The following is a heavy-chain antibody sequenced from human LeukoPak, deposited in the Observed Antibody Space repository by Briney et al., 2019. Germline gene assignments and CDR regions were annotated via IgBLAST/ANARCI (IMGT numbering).Heavy chain of an antibody. Sequence: PGGSLRLSCAASGFTFSDSYMTWIRQAPGKGLEWVSYISNSGSSIYYADSVKGRFTTSRDNAKNSLYLQMNSLRAEDTAVYYCARDLNWETYWGQGTLVSVSS. CDR3: ARDLNWETY. CDR1: GFTFSDSY. CDR2: ISNSGSSI. V-gene: IGHV3-11*04. D-gene: IGHD7-27*01. J-gene: IGHJ4*02.